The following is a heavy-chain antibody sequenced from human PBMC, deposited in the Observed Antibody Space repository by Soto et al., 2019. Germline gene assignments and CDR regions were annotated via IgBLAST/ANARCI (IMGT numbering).Heavy chain of an antibody. Sequence: QVQLVESGGGVVQPGRSLRLSCAASGFTFSSYGMHWVRQAPGKGLEWVAVISYDGRNKYYADSVKGRFTISRDNSKHTLYLQMNSLRAEDTAVYYCAKDPSGSPINWFYPWGQGTLVTVYS. D-gene: IGHD2-15*01. CDR1: GFTFSSYG. V-gene: IGHV3-30*18. CDR2: ISYDGRNK. J-gene: IGHJ5*02. CDR3: AKDPSGSPINWFYP.